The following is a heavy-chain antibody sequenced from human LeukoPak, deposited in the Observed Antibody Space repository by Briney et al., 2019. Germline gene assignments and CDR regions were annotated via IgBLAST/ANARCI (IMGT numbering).Heavy chain of an antibody. D-gene: IGHD2-15*01. CDR2: ISGSGGSK. J-gene: IGHJ3*02. Sequence: WASLRFTCSASRFTFSSYAMSWVRPAPGKGLEWVSGISGSGGSKYYADAVKGRFTISRDNSKITLDLQMDSLRVEDTAVYYCAKDLWSGGSCCDAFDIWGEGAMVTVSS. V-gene: IGHV3-23*01. CDR1: RFTFSSYA. CDR3: AKDLWSGGSCCDAFDI.